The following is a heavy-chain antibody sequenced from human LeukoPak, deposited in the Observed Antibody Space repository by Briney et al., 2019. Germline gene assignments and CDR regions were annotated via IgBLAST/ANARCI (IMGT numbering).Heavy chain of an antibody. CDR2: ISSSGSTI. J-gene: IGHJ4*02. V-gene: IGHV3-11*01. Sequence: PGGSLRLSCAASGFTFSDYYMSWIRQAPGKGLEWVAYISSSGSTIYYADSVKGRLTISRVNAKNSLYLQMNSLRAEDTAVYYCAGRYCSGGSCHKYFDYWGQGTLVTVSS. D-gene: IGHD2-15*01. CDR1: GFTFSDYY. CDR3: AGRYCSGGSCHKYFDY.